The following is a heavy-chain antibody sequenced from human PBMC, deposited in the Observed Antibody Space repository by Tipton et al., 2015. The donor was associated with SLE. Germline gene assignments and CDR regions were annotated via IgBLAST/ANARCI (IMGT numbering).Heavy chain of an antibody. V-gene: IGHV1-8*01. CDR1: GYTFSSYD. D-gene: IGHD3-10*01. Sequence: QYGAEVKKPGASVKVSCKASGYTFSSYDITWVRQAAGQGLEWVGWMAPNTGNSVSAQKFQGRVTMTRDTSINTAYMEMINLRSEDTAIYYCARGLRFSMVQGLERWGQGTLVSGSS. CDR3: ARGLRFSMVQGLER. J-gene: IGHJ4*02. CDR2: MAPNTGNS.